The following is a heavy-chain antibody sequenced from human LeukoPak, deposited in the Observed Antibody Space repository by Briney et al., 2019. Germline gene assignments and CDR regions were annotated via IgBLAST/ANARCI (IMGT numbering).Heavy chain of an antibody. J-gene: IGHJ4*02. CDR2: ISAYNGNT. V-gene: IGHV1-18*01. D-gene: IGHD3-22*01. Sequence: ASVKVSCKASGYTFTSYGISWVRQAPGQGLEWMGWISAYNGNTNYAQKLQGRVTMTTDTSTSTAYMELRSLRSDDTAVYYCARIKEGHMIVVVPSHFDYWGQGTLVTVSS. CDR3: ARIKEGHMIVVVPSHFDY. CDR1: GYTFTSYG.